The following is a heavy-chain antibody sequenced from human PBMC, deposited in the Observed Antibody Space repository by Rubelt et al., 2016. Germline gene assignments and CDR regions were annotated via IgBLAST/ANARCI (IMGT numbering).Heavy chain of an antibody. V-gene: IGHV3-23*04. Sequence: EVQLVESGGGLVQPGGSLRLACAASGFTFSKYAMSWVRQAPGKGLEWVSRFSGDGSNKSYVDSVKGRFIISREKAKNTLYLQMNSLRAEDTAVYHCASTGYSTSWGQGTLVTVSS. CDR2: FSGDGSNK. J-gene: IGHJ4*02. CDR1: GFTFSKYA. D-gene: IGHD2-2*01. CDR3: ASTGYSTS.